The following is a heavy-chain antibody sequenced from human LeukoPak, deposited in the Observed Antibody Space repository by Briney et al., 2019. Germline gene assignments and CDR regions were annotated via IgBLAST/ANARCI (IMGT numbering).Heavy chain of an antibody. D-gene: IGHD4-17*01. J-gene: IGHJ4*02. CDR2: IYSGGTT. CDR1: GFTVTSNY. Sequence: PGGSLRLSCVVSGFTVTSNYMSWVRQAPGKGLEWFSVIYSGGTTNYADSVKGRFTVYRDNSKNTLYLQMNSLRAEDTAVYYCASKLTSGYWGQGTLVTVSS. CDR3: ASKLTSGY. V-gene: IGHV3-66*01.